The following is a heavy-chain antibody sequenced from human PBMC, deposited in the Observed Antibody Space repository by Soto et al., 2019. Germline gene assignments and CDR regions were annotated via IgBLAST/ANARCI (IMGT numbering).Heavy chain of an antibody. CDR1: GFTFSSYA. V-gene: IGHV3-30-3*01. CDR2: ISYDGSNK. CDR3: ARDGGQQQLVNGYFQH. D-gene: IGHD6-13*01. J-gene: IGHJ1*01. Sequence: GGSLRLSCAASGFTFSSYAMHWVRQAPGKGLEWVAVISYDGSNKYYADSVKGRFTISRDNSKNTLYLQMNSLRAEDTAVYYCARDGGQQQLVNGYFQHWGQGTLVTVSS.